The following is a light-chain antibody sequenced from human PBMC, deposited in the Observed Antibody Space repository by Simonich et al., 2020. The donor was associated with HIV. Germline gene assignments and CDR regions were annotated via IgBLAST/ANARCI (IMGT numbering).Light chain of an antibody. J-gene: IGKJ1*01. Sequence: DIVMTQSPDSLAVSLGERATINCKSSQSVLSSSNNKNFLTWYQQKPGQPPRLLIYWASIRESGVPDRFSGSGSGTDFTLTISSLQAEDVAVFYCQQYYTTPRTFGQGTKVEIK. CDR2: WAS. V-gene: IGKV4-1*01. CDR1: QSVLSSSNNKNF. CDR3: QQYYTTPRT.